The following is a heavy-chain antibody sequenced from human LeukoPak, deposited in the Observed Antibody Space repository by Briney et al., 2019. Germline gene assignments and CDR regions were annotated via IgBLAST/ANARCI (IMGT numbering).Heavy chain of an antibody. D-gene: IGHD1-26*01. CDR3: VKDRASGTYYDAFDI. Sequence: GGSLRLSCAASGFTFSSYAMTWVRQAPGKGLEWVSTTSGNGGGKYYTDSVKGRFTISRDNSKNTLYLQMNSLRAEDTAVYFCVKDRASGTYYDAFDIWGQGTMVTVSS. CDR2: TSGNGGGK. J-gene: IGHJ3*02. V-gene: IGHV3-23*01. CDR1: GFTFSSYA.